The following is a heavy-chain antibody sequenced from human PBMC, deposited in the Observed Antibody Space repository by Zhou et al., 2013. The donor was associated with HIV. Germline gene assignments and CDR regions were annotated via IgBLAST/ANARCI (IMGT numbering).Heavy chain of an antibody. J-gene: IGHJ4*02. D-gene: IGHD6-19*01. CDR3: ASLGSSGSNPFDY. Sequence: QVQLVQSGAEVKKPGASVKVSCKASGYTFTGYYIHWVRQGPGQGLEWMGWINPKSGGTNFAQKFQGRVTMTRDTSITTVYMELSRLRSDDTAVYYCASLGSSGSNPFDYWGQGTLVTVSS. CDR2: INPKSGGT. CDR1: GYTFTGYY. V-gene: IGHV1-2*02.